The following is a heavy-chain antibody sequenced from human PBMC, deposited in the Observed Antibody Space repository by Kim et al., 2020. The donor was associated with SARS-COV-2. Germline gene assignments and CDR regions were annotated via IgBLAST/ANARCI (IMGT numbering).Heavy chain of an antibody. CDR3: AGYGSGSLYYGMAV. CDR1: GYTFTSYD. Sequence: ASVKVSCKASGYTFTSYDISWVRQAPGQGLEWMGWISAYNGNTNYAQKLQGRVTMTTDTSTSTAYMELRSLRSDDTAVYYCAGYGSGSLYYGMAVWGQGTTVTVSS. CDR2: ISAYNGNT. J-gene: IGHJ6*02. D-gene: IGHD3-10*01. V-gene: IGHV1-18*04.